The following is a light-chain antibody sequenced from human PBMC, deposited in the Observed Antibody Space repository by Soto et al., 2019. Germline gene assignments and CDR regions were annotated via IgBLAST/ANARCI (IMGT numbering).Light chain of an antibody. V-gene: IGKV3-20*01. CDR3: QHYGGSPRT. CDR2: GAS. CDR1: QSVSSTY. J-gene: IGKJ1*01. Sequence: EIVMTQSPGTLSLSPGERATLSCMASQSVSSTYLAWYQQKRGLAPRLLIYGASSRATGIPDRFSGSGSGTDFTLTISRLEPEDFAVYYCQHYGGSPRTFGQGTKVDIK.